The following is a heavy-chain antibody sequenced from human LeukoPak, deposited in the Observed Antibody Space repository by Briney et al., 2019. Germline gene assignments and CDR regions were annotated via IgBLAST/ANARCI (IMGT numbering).Heavy chain of an antibody. CDR3: AKDRVTGLAYDFWSGYRTGRNDMDV. V-gene: IGHV3-30-3*01. CDR1: GFSFSRYV. D-gene: IGHD3-3*01. J-gene: IGHJ6*03. Sequence: GGSLRLSCAASGFSFSRYVMHWVRQAPGKGLEWVAVISYDGSNKYYADSVKGRFTISRDNSKNTLYLQMNSLRAEDTAVYYCAKDRVTGLAYDFWSGYRTGRNDMDVWGKGTTVTVSS. CDR2: ISYDGSNK.